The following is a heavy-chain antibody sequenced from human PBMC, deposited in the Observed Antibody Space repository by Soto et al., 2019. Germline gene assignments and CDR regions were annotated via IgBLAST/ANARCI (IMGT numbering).Heavy chain of an antibody. CDR1: GGSISSYY. D-gene: IGHD5-18*01. CDR3: ARGYTAIGFDY. Sequence: SETLSLTCTVSGGSISSYYWSWIRQPPGKGLEWIGYIYYSGSTNYNPSPKSRVTISVDTSKNQFSLKLSSVTAADTAVYYCARGYTAIGFDYWGQGTLVTVSS. J-gene: IGHJ4*02. CDR2: IYYSGST. V-gene: IGHV4-59*01.